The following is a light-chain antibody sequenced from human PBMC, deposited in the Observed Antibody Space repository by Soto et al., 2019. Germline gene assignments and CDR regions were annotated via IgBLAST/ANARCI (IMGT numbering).Light chain of an antibody. CDR3: SSYTTSSSRV. J-gene: IGLJ3*02. CDR1: SSDVGGYNY. Sequence: QSALTQPASVSGSPGQSITISCTGTSSDVGGYNYVSWYQQHPGKAPKLMIYEVSNRPSGISNRFSGYKSGNTASLTISGLQAEDEADYYCSSYTTSSSRVFGVGTKVNVL. V-gene: IGLV2-14*01. CDR2: EVS.